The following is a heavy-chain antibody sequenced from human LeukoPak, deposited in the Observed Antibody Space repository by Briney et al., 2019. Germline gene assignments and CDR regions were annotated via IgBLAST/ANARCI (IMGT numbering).Heavy chain of an antibody. Sequence: ASVKVSCKVSGHTLTELSMHWVRQAPGKGLEWMGGFDPEDGETIYAQKFQGRVTMTEDTSTDTAYMELSSLRSEDTAVYYCATVITIFGVVKYYFDYWGQGTLVTVSS. CDR3: ATVITIFGVVKYYFDY. CDR2: FDPEDGET. V-gene: IGHV1-24*01. CDR1: GHTLTELS. D-gene: IGHD3-3*01. J-gene: IGHJ4*02.